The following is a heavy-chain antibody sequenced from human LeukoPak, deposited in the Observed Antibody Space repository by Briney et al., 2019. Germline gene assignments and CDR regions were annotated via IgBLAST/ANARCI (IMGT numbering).Heavy chain of an antibody. CDR3: AKDISASGNYGLDV. D-gene: IGHD3-10*01. CDR2: ITWNSGKI. Sequence: GRSLRLSCAASGFTFGDFAMHWVRQGPGKGLEWVSGITWNSGKIGYADSVKGRFTISRDNAKNSLYLQMSSLRVDDTALYYCAKDISASGNYGLDVWGQGTTVTVSS. J-gene: IGHJ6*02. CDR1: GFTFGDFA. V-gene: IGHV3-9*01.